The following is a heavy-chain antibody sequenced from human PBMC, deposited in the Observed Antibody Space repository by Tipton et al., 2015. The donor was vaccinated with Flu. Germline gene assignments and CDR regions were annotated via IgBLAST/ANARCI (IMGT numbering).Heavy chain of an antibody. CDR3: ARYGPRLRWLAVYYYYGMDV. CDR2: INHSGST. CDR1: GGSFSGYY. Sequence: TLSLTCAVYGGSFSGYYWSWIRQPPGKGLEWIGEINHSGSTNYNPSLESRVTISVDTSENQFSLKLSSVTAADTAVYYCARYGPRLRWLAVYYYYGMDVRGQGTTVTVSS. D-gene: IGHD6-19*01. V-gene: IGHV4-34*01. J-gene: IGHJ6*02.